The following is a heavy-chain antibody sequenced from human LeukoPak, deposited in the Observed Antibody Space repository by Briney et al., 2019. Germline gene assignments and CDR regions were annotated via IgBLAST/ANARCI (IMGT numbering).Heavy chain of an antibody. D-gene: IGHD7-27*01. CDR3: ARDRTGMYYFDY. Sequence: SVKVSCKASGGTFSSYAISWVRQAPGQGLEWMGGIIPIFGTANYAQKFQGRVTITADKSTSTAYMELSSLRSEDTAVYYCARDRTGMYYFDYWGQGTLVTVSS. CDR2: IIPIFGTA. V-gene: IGHV1-69*06. CDR1: GGTFSSYA. J-gene: IGHJ4*02.